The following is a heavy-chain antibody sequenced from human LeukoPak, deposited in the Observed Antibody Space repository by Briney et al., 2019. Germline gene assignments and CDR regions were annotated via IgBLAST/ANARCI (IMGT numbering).Heavy chain of an antibody. J-gene: IGHJ3*02. CDR3: ARRFTMVRGVSGTDAFDI. D-gene: IGHD3-10*01. CDR1: GGTFSSYA. CDR2: IIPIFGTA. Sequence: GASVKVSRKASGGTFSSYAISWVRQAPGQGLEWMGGIIPIFGTANYAQKFQGRVTITADKSTSTAYMELSSLRSEDTAVYYCARRFTMVRGVSGTDAFDIWGQGTMVTVSS. V-gene: IGHV1-69*06.